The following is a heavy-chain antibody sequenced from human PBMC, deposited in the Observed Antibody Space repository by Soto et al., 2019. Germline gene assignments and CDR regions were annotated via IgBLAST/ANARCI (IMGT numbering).Heavy chain of an antibody. D-gene: IGHD3-3*01. V-gene: IGHV1-18*01. Sequence: QVQLVQSGSEVKKPGASVKVSCKASGYTFGSYGMTWVRQAPGQGLEWMGWISAYNGNTDYAQKFQGRVTLTTDTSTDTAYIELRRLRSDDTAVYYCARDRVVVTEGFDPWGQGTLVTVSS. CDR1: GYTFGSYG. J-gene: IGHJ5*02. CDR2: ISAYNGNT. CDR3: ARDRVVVTEGFDP.